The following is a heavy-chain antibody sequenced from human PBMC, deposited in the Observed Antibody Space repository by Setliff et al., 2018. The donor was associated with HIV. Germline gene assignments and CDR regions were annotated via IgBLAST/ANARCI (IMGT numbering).Heavy chain of an antibody. V-gene: IGHV3-23*01. CDR1: GFTFSSYA. D-gene: IGHD3-10*01. Sequence: GGSLRLSCAASGFTFSSYAMSWVRQAPGKGLEWVSAISGSGGSTYYADSVKGRFTISRDNSKNTLYLQMNSLRAEDTAVYYCAKPYRGSVVRDQGCMDVWGKGTTVTVSS. CDR2: ISGSGGST. CDR3: AKPYRGSVVRDQGCMDV. J-gene: IGHJ6*03.